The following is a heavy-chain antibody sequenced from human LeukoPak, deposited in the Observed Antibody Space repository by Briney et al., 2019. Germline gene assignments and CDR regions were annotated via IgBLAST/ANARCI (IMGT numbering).Heavy chain of an antibody. V-gene: IGHV3-30*18. D-gene: IGHD6-19*01. J-gene: IGHJ3*02. Sequence: GRSLRLSCAASGFTFSSYGMHWVRQAPGKGLEWVAVISYDGSNKYYADSVNGRFTISRDNSKNTLYLQMNSLRAEDTAVYYCAKDLNYSSGWYGDDAFDIWGQGTMVTVSS. CDR2: ISYDGSNK. CDR1: GFTFSSYG. CDR3: AKDLNYSSGWYGDDAFDI.